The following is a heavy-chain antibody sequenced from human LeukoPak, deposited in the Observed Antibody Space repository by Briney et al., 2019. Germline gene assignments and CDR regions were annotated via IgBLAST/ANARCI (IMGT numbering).Heavy chain of an antibody. Sequence: ASVKVSCKASGYTFTGYYIHWVRQAPGQGLEWMGRINPNSGGANYAQKFQGTVTMTRDTFINTAYMELTRLRSDDTAVYYCARADREIRPRYYYMDVWGKGTTVTVSS. V-gene: IGHV1-2*06. CDR2: INPNSGGA. J-gene: IGHJ6*03. D-gene: IGHD1-14*01. CDR3: ARADREIRPRYYYMDV. CDR1: GYTFTGYY.